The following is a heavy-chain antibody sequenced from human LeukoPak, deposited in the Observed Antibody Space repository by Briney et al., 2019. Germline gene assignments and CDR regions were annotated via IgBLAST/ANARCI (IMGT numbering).Heavy chain of an antibody. CDR1: GFVFSSYA. CDR2: ISGSGDST. Sequence: PGGSLRLSCAASGFVFSSYAFNWVRQAPGKGLEWVSAISGSGDSTYYADSVKGRFTISRDNSKNTLYLQMNSLRAEDTAVYYCAKPDCSSTSCYTLDSWGQGTLVTVSS. V-gene: IGHV3-23*01. J-gene: IGHJ4*02. D-gene: IGHD2-2*02. CDR3: AKPDCSSTSCYTLDS.